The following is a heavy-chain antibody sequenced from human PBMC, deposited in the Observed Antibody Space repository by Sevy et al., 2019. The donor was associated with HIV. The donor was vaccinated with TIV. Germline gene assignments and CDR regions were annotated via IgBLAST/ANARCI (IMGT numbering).Heavy chain of an antibody. J-gene: IGHJ4*02. CDR2: IHYTGDT. V-gene: IGHV4-30-4*02. CDR1: GGSISNSDSY. Sequence: SETLSLTCTVSGGSISNSDSYWSWIRQPPGKGLEWIGYIHYTGDTYYNPFLKSRVAMSVGTSEKQFSLKLSSMTEAATAVYNCASERGYNQGPFDYWGQGTLVTVSS. D-gene: IGHD5-12*01. CDR3: ASERGYNQGPFDY.